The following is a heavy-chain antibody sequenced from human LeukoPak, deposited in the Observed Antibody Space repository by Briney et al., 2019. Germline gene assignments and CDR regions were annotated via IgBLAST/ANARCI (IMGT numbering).Heavy chain of an antibody. D-gene: IGHD2-2*01. CDR3: ARAGGYCSSTSCPYYYYYGMDV. V-gene: IGHV3-33*01. Sequence: GRSLRLSCAASGFTFSSCGMHWVRQAPGKGLEWVAVIWYDGSNKYYADSVKGRFTISRDNSKNTLYLQMNSLRAEDTAVYYCARAGGYCSSTSCPYYYYYGMDVWGQGTTVTVSS. J-gene: IGHJ6*02. CDR2: IWYDGSNK. CDR1: GFTFSSCG.